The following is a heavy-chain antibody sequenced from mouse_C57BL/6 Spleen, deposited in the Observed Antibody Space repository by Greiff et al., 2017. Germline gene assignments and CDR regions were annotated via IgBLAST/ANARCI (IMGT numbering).Heavy chain of an antibody. J-gene: IGHJ3*01. Sequence: VQLKQSGPGLVKPSQSLSLTCSVTGYSITSGYYWNWIRQFPGNKLEWMGYISYDGSNNYNPSLKNRISITRDTSKNQFFLKLNSVTTEDTATYYCAREDYYDYSWFAYWGQGTLVTVSA. CDR1: GYSITSGYY. D-gene: IGHD2-4*01. V-gene: IGHV3-6*01. CDR3: AREDYYDYSWFAY. CDR2: ISYDGSN.